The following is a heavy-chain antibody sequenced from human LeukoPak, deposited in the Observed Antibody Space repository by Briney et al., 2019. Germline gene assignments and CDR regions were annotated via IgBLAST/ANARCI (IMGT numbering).Heavy chain of an antibody. D-gene: IGHD3-22*01. J-gene: IGHJ4*02. CDR1: GYSISTGYY. Sequence: SETLSLTCTVSGYSISTGYYWGWIRQPPGKGLEWIGSMYYSGSTYYNPSLKSRVTISLDTSKNQFSLKLSSVTAADTAVYYCARERVYSTGYPKYFDYWGQGTLVTVSS. V-gene: IGHV4-38-2*02. CDR2: MYYSGST. CDR3: ARERVYSTGYPKYFDY.